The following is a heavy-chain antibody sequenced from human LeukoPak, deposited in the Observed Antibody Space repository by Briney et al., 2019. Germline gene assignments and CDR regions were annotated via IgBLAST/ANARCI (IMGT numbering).Heavy chain of an antibody. CDR2: VTWNSGSI. J-gene: IGHJ6*02. V-gene: IGHV3-9*01. CDR3: ARDVPAATYYYYGMDV. CDR1: GFTFDDYA. Sequence: GGSLRLSCAASGFTFDDYAMHWVRQAPGKGLEWVSGVTWNSGSIDYADSVKGRFTISRDNAKNSLYLQMNSLRPEDTALYYCARDVPAATYYYYGMDVWGQGTTVTVSS. D-gene: IGHD2-2*01.